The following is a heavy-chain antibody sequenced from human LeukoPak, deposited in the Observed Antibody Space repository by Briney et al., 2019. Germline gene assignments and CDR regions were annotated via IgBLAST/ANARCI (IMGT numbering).Heavy chain of an antibody. Sequence: SQTLSPTCAISGDSVSSNSAAWNWIRQSPSRGLEWLGRTYYRSKWYNDYAVSVKSRITINPDTSKNQFSLQLNSVTPEDTAVYYCAGSITIFGVANLRFDYWGLGTLVTVSS. V-gene: IGHV6-1*01. D-gene: IGHD3-3*01. J-gene: IGHJ4*02. CDR3: AGSITIFGVANLRFDY. CDR2: TYYRSKWYN. CDR1: GDSVSSNSAA.